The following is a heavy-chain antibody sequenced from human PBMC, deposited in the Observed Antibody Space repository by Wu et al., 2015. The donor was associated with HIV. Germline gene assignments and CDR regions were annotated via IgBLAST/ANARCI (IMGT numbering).Heavy chain of an antibody. V-gene: IGHV1-2*02. J-gene: IGHJ5*02. D-gene: IGHD5-12*01. CDR2: INPYSGDT. Sequence: QVHLVQSGAEVKKPGASVKVSCEASGYTFTDYYLHWVRQAPGQGLEWVGWINPYSGDTKSPQRFQGRVTLTRDTSITTAYMDLARLRSDDTAVYYCARGRGGYAPSPGNWFDPWAREPWSPSP. CDR3: ARGRGGYAPSPGNWFDP. CDR1: GYTFTDYY.